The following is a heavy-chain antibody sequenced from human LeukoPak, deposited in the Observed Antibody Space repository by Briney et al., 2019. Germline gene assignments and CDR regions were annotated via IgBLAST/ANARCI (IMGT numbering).Heavy chain of an antibody. CDR1: GGSISSSSYY. CDR2: IYYSGST. J-gene: IGHJ4*02. CDR3: ARQGCSGGSCYGFDY. D-gene: IGHD2-15*01. V-gene: IGHV4-39*01. Sequence: PSETLSLTCTVSGGSISSSSYYWGWIRQPPGKRLEWIGSIYYSGSTYYNPSLKSRVTISVDTSKNQFSLKLSSVTAADTAVYYCARQGCSGGSCYGFDYWGQGTLVTVSS.